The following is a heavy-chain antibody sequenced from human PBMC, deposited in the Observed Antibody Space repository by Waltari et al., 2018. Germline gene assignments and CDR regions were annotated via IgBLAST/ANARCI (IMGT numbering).Heavy chain of an antibody. V-gene: IGHV3-30*02. Sequence: QVQLVESGGGVVQPGGSLRLSCAASGFTFSSYGMHWVRQAPGKGLEWVAFIRYDGSNKYYADSVKGRFTISRDNSKNTLYLQMNSLRAEDTAVYYCAKDLNTYGGNSGSPDAFDIWGQGTMVTVSS. CDR2: IRYDGSNK. CDR1: GFTFSSYG. CDR3: AKDLNTYGGNSGSPDAFDI. J-gene: IGHJ3*02. D-gene: IGHD2-21*01.